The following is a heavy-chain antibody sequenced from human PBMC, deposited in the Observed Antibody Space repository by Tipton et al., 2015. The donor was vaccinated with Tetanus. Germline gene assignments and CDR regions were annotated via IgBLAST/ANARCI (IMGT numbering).Heavy chain of an antibody. D-gene: IGHD3-3*01. CDR2: ISYSGST. CDR3: ARANYDFPKKGPFDS. V-gene: IGHV4-61*01. CDR1: GGSVRSGSYY. Sequence: LRLSYTVSGGSVRSGSYYWNWIRQSPGKGLEWLGYISYSGSTNSNYSLKSRITISQDTSKNQFSLKLTSVTAADTAVYYCARANYDFPKKGPFDSWGQGTQVIVSS. J-gene: IGHJ4*02.